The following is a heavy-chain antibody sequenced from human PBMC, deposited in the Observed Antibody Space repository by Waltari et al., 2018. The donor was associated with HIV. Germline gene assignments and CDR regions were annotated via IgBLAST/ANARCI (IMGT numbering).Heavy chain of an antibody. V-gene: IGHV3-49*03. J-gene: IGHJ1*01. D-gene: IGHD2-2*01. CDR1: AFNFVQNP. Sequence: EVRWEESGGGVVPPGRSLILTCVTSAFNFVQNPLSGFRQSPVKAEGWVGFVRSLSYGGTSVDAATTNCRVLISRDDSQSVIYLDVTSLKTEDTGVYYCVRDSLPKCAAGSCYRKWGQGT. CDR2: VRSLSYGGTS. CDR3: VRDSLPKCAAGSCYRK.